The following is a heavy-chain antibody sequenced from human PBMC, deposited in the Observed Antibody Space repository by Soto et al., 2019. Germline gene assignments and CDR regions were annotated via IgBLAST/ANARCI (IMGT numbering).Heavy chain of an antibody. CDR2: ISGSGGIT. CDR3: ALLGRSGSGRPYYYGMDV. V-gene: IGHV3-23*01. D-gene: IGHD3-10*01. CDR1: GLTFSYFA. Sequence: EVQLLESGGGLVQPGGSLRLSCAVSGLTFSYFAMSWVRQAPGKGLEWVSAISGSGGITYYADSVKGWFTISRDNSKNTLFLQMNSLRAEDTAVYYCALLGRSGSGRPYYYGMDVWGQGTTVTVSS. J-gene: IGHJ6*02.